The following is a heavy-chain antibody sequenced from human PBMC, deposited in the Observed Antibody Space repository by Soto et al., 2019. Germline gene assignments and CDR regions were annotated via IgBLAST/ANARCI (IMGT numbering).Heavy chain of an antibody. CDR2: TSYDGSNN. Sequence: QVQLVESGGGVVQPGTSLRLSCVGSGFTFRSYVIHWVRQAPGKGLEWVALTSYDGSNNFYGDSVKGRFTISRDNSRNTVELQMDSLRPEETALYYCARWGTTGGLDVWGQGTLVSVSS. CDR3: ARWGTTGGLDV. V-gene: IGHV3-33*05. CDR1: GFTFRSYV. J-gene: IGHJ4*02. D-gene: IGHD3-16*01.